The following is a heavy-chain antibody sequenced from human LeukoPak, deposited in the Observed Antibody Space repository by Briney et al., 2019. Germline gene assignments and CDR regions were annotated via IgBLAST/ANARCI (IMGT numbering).Heavy chain of an antibody. J-gene: IGHJ4*02. CDR3: ARHGGGYSYDY. CDR2: IYDSGST. Sequence: PSETLCLTCTVSGGSTSSYSRSWIRQPPGKGLELIGYIYDSGSTNYNPSLKSRVTISVDTSKNQFSLKLSSVTAADTAVYYCARHGGGYSYDYWGQGTLVTVSS. CDR1: GGSTSSYS. V-gene: IGHV4-59*01. D-gene: IGHD5-18*01.